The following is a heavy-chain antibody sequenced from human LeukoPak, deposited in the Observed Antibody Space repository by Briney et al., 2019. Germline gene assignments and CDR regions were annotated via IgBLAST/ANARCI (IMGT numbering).Heavy chain of an antibody. D-gene: IGHD3-10*01. V-gene: IGHV1-8*01. CDR1: GYTFTSYD. CDR3: ARGSGSGRLPYYYYGMDV. CDR2: MNPNSGNT. Sequence: GASVKVSCKASGYTFTSYDINWVRQATGQGLEWRGWMNPNSGNTGYAQKFQGRVTMTRNTSISTAYMELSSLRSEDTAVYYCARGSGSGRLPYYYYGMDVWGQGTTVTVSS. J-gene: IGHJ6*02.